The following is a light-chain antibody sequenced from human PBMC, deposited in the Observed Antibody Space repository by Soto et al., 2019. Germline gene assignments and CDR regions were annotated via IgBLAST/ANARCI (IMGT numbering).Light chain of an antibody. CDR2: DVN. CDR3: SSYSNTSTLYV. J-gene: IGLJ1*01. CDR1: SKDVGGYNY. Sequence: QSVLTKAACGSRVSGQAITISCTGTSKDVGGYNYVSWYQKHPGKAPKLKIYDVNKRPSGVSNRFSGSKSGNTASLTISGLQAEDEADYYCSSYSNTSTLYVFGTGTKVTVL. V-gene: IGLV2-14*01.